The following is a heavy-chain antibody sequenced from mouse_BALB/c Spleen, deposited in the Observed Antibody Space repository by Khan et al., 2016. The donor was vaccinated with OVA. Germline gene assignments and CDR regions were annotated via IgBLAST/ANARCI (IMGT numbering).Heavy chain of an antibody. Sequence: EVQGVESGGDLVKPGGSLKLSCAASGFTFSSYSMSWVRQTPDKRLEWVATISSGGDYTYYPDSVKGRFTISRDNAKNTLYLQMSSLKSEDTAMYYCASHLTGSFAYWGQGTLVPVSA. D-gene: IGHD4-1*01. J-gene: IGHJ3*01. CDR2: ISSGGDYT. CDR3: ASHLTGSFAY. V-gene: IGHV5-6*01. CDR1: GFTFSSYS.